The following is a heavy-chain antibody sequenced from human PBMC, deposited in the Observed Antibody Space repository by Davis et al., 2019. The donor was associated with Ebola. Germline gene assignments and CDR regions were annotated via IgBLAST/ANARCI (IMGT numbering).Heavy chain of an antibody. J-gene: IGHJ4*02. D-gene: IGHD5-18*01. V-gene: IGHV4-4*02. Sequence: SETLSLTCAVSGGSISTTNWWSWLPPPTGKGLEWTGEIYHSGSTNYNPSLKSRVTIRVAKSKNQFSLKLSSVTPADTAVYYCASAGYSYGFDYWGQGTLVTVSS. CDR3: ASAGYSYGFDY. CDR2: IYHSGST. CDR1: GGSISTTNW.